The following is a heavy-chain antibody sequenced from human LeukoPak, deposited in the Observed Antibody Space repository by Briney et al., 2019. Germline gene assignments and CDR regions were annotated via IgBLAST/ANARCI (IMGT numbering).Heavy chain of an antibody. D-gene: IGHD6-19*01. CDR1: GYSFSSGYY. J-gene: IGHJ4*02. Sequence: SETLSLTCTVSGYSFSSGYYWGWIRQPPGKGLEWIGSIYHSGSTYYNPSLKSRVTISVDTSKNQFSLKLSSVTAADTAVYYCARVNADYSSGWYYFDYWGQGTLVTVSS. V-gene: IGHV4-38-2*02. CDR3: ARVNADYSSGWYYFDY. CDR2: IYHSGST.